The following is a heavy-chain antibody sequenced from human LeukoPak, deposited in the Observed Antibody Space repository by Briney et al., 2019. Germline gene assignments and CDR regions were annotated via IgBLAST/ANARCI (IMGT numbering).Heavy chain of an antibody. CDR3: ASVLWFGGIFFDY. V-gene: IGHV3-9*01. J-gene: IGHJ4*02. D-gene: IGHD3-10*01. CDR2: ISWDSGGI. CDR1: GFTFDDYA. Sequence: GGSLRLSCAASGFTFDDYAMHWVRQAPGKGLEWVSGISWDSGGIRYADSVKGRFTISRDNAKNSLYLQMNSLRVEDTAVYYCASVLWFGGIFFDYWGQGTLVTVSS.